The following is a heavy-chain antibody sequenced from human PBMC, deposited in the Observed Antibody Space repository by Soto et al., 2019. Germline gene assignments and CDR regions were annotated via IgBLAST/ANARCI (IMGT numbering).Heavy chain of an antibody. D-gene: IGHD3-22*01. CDR3: ARDKRENYYDSSGYWWFDP. V-gene: IGHV4-59*01. CDR2: IYYSGST. J-gene: IGHJ5*02. Sequence: PLETLSLTCTVSGGSISSYYWSWIRQPPGKGLEWIGYIYYSGSTNYNPSLKSRVTISVDTSKNQFSLKLSSVTAADTAVYYCARDKRENYYDSSGYWWFDPWGQGTLVTVSS. CDR1: GGSISSYY.